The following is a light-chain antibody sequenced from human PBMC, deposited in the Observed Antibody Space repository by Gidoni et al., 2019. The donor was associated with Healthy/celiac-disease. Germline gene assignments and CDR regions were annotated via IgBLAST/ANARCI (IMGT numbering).Light chain of an antibody. Sequence: DIQMTQSPSSLSASVGDRVTITCRARQSISSYLNWYQQKQGKAPKLLIYAASSLQSGVPSRFSGSGSGTEFTLTISSLQPEDFATYYCQQSYSTPRTFGQGTKVEIK. V-gene: IGKV1-39*01. CDR1: QSISSY. CDR3: QQSYSTPRT. J-gene: IGKJ1*01. CDR2: AAS.